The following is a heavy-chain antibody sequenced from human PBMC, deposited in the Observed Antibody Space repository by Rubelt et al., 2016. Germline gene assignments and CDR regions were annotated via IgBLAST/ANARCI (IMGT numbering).Heavy chain of an antibody. CDR1: GGSFSGYS. J-gene: IGHJ3*02. CDR2: VTDTGTT. Sequence: QVQLQQWGARLLKPSETLSLTCAVYGGSFSGYSWSWIRQPPGQGLEWIGEVTDTGTTNYNPSLRRRVSISVDTSKNQFSLTLCSGTAAETALDYCARLGPGSTSHAFDIWGQGTMVTVSS. D-gene: IGHD3-10*01. V-gene: IGHV4-34*01. CDR3: ARLGPGSTSHAFDI.